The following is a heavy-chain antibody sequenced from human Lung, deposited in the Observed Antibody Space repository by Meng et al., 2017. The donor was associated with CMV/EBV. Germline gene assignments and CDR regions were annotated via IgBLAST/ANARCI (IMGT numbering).Heavy chain of an antibody. CDR2: IWYDGSNK. V-gene: IGHV3-33*06. D-gene: IGHD3-3*01. CDR1: GFTFSSYG. J-gene: IGHJ4*02. CDR3: AKDQRERITSFGVASLE. Sequence: LTCAASGFTFSSYGMHWVRQAPGKGLEWVAVIWYDGSNKYYADSVKGRFTISRDNSKNTLYLQMNSLRAEDTAVYYCAKDQRERITSFGVASLEWGQGTLVTVSS.